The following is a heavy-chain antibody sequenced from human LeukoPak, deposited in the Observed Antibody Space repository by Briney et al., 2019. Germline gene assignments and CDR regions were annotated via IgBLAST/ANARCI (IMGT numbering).Heavy chain of an antibody. D-gene: IGHD5-12*01. Sequence: GASVKVSCKASGYTFTSYGISWVRQAPGQGPEWMGWINPNSGGTNYAQKFQGRVTMTRDTSISTAYMELSRLRPDDTAVYYCARVPGDSGYGGKNWFDPWGQGTLVTVSS. CDR2: INPNSGGT. J-gene: IGHJ5*02. V-gene: IGHV1-2*02. CDR1: GYTFTSYG. CDR3: ARVPGDSGYGGKNWFDP.